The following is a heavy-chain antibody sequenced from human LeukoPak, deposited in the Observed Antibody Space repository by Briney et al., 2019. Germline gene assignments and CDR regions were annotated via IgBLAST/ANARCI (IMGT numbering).Heavy chain of an antibody. V-gene: IGHV4-34*01. J-gene: IGHJ6*03. D-gene: IGHD6-13*01. CDR1: GFTFSNYG. CDR2: INHSGST. CDR3: ARGENGIAAAGYYYYYYMDV. Sequence: GSLRLSCAASGFTFSNYGMSWIRRPPGKGLEWIGEINHSGSTNYNPSLKSRVTISVDTSKNQFSLKLSSVTAADTAVYYCARGENGIAAAGYYYYYYMDVWGKGTTVTVSS.